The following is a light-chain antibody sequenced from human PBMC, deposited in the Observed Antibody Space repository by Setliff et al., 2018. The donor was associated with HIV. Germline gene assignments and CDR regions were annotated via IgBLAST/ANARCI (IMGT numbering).Light chain of an antibody. CDR1: RGHSSYA. CDR2: LNSDGSH. V-gene: IGLV4-69*01. J-gene: IGLJ1*01. CDR3: QTWDTGIFG. Sequence: QPVLTQSPSASASLGASVKLTCTLSRGHSSYAIAWHQQQPEKGPRYLMKLNSDGSHSKGDGIPDRFSGSSSGAERYLTISSLQSDDEADYYCQTWDTGIFGFGTGAKGTVL.